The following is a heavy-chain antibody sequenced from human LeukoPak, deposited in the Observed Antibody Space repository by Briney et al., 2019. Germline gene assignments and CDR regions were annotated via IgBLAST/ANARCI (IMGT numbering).Heavy chain of an antibody. CDR3: ARSLTTPYYYGMDV. J-gene: IGHJ6*02. CDR2: IYYSGST. V-gene: IGHV4-59*08. D-gene: IGHD4-17*01. Sequence: PSETLSLTCSVSGGSISTYYWSWIRQPPGKGLEWIGYIYYSGSTSYNPSLKSRVTISVDTSKNQFSLDLSSVTAADTAVYYCARSLTTPYYYGMDVWGQGTTVTVSS. CDR1: GGSISTYY.